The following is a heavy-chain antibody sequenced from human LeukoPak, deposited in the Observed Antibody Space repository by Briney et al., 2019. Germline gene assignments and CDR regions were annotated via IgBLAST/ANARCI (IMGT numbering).Heavy chain of an antibody. CDR1: GFTFSSYA. J-gene: IGHJ4*02. CDR2: ISGSGGST. CDR3: AKEKTVRGVIAAAGNFDY. V-gene: IGHV3-23*01. D-gene: IGHD6-13*01. Sequence: GGSLRLSCAASGFTFSSYAMSWVRQAPGKGLEWVSAISGSGGSTYYADSVKGRSTISRDNSKNTLYLQMNSLRAEDTAVYYCAKEKTVRGVIAAAGNFDYWGQGTLVTVSS.